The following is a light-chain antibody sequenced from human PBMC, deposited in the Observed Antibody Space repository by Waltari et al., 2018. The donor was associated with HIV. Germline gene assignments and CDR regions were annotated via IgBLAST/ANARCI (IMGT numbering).Light chain of an antibody. CDR2: KAS. CDR1: QSIGAW. Sequence: DIQMTQSPSTLSASIGDRVTISCRASQSIGAWLAWYQQRPGKAPKLLISKASRLESGVPSRFSGSGSGTEFTLTISSLQPDDFATYFCQHYNSYPVTFGQGTKLDIK. CDR3: QHYNSYPVT. V-gene: IGKV1-5*03. J-gene: IGKJ2*01.